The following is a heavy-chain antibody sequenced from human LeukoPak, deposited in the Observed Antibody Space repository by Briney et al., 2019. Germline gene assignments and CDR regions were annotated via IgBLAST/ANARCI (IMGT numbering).Heavy chain of an antibody. Sequence: GGSLRLSCAASGFTFSSYAMSWVRQAPGKGLEWVSTISNSGVGTYYGDCDTGRFTISRDNSKNTLYLQMNSLRAEDTAVYYCAKRIVGVTIFDYGGQETGDTVSS. CDR3: AKRIVGVTIFDY. CDR2: ISNSGVGT. J-gene: IGHJ4*02. D-gene: IGHD1-26*01. CDR1: GFTFSSYA. V-gene: IGHV3-23*01.